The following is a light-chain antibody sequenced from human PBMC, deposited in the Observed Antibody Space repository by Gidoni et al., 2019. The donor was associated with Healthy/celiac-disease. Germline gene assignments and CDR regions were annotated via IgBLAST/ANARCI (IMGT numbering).Light chain of an antibody. CDR1: QSVSRY. V-gene: IGKV3-11*01. J-gene: IGKJ4*01. Sequence: EIVLTQSLATLTLSPGERATLSCRASQSVSRYLAWYQQKPGQAPRLLIYDASNRATGIPARFSGSGSGTDFTLTISSLEPEDFAVYYCQQRSNWPPLTFGGGTKVEIK. CDR2: DAS. CDR3: QQRSNWPPLT.